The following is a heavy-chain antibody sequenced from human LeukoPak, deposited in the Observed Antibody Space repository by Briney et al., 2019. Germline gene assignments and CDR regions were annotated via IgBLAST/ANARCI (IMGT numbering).Heavy chain of an antibody. CDR1: GDSVSGYY. V-gene: IGHV4-59*02. Sequence: SETLSLTCTVSGDSVSGYYWNWIRQPPGKGLERIGFIHYSGLTVYSPSLQSRVTMSVDTSRNQFSPELRSVSAADTALYYCARDPPEDEWNYFDYWGQGTLVTVSS. J-gene: IGHJ4*02. CDR2: IHYSGLT. CDR3: ARDPPEDEWNYFDY. D-gene: IGHD3-3*01.